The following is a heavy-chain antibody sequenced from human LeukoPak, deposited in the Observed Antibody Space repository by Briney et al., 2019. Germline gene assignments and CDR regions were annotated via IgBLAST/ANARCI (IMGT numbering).Heavy chain of an antibody. J-gene: IGHJ4*02. V-gene: IGHV5-51*01. CDR3: ARHEGSGSYYSF. CDR1: GYSFTTYC. CDR2: ISSDDSEV. D-gene: IGHD1-26*01. Sequence: PGESLKISCKCSGYSFTTYCIGWVRQMPGRGLEWMGIISSDDSEVRYSPSFRGQVTISADKSISTAYLQWSRLKASDTAVYYCARHEGSGSYYSFWGQGTLVTVSS.